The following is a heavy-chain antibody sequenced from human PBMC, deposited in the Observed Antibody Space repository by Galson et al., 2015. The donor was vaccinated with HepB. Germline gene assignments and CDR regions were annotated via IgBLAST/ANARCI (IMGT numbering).Heavy chain of an antibody. V-gene: IGHV3-23*01. CDR2: ISGSGGHT. Sequence: SLRLSCAGSGFTFSNFALSWVRQAPGKGLEWVSAISGSGGHTYYADSVKGRFTISRDSSKSTLYLQMNSLRAEDTAVYYCAKDASWAFATSSYFDYWGQGSQVTVSS. CDR3: AKDASWAFATSSYFDY. CDR1: GFTFSNFA. D-gene: IGHD2-2*01. J-gene: IGHJ4*02.